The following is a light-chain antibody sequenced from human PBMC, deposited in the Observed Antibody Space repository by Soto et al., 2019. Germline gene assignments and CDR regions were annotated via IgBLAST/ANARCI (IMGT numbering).Light chain of an antibody. J-gene: IGKJ1*01. CDR3: QQDCNLPPT. V-gene: IGKV3D-7*01. Sequence: PGEIVTLSCMASQSVSSSYLTWYQQKPGQAPSLLIYGASTRATSIPARFSGSGSGTDFTLTISSLLPEDFAVYYCQQDCNLPPTFGQGTKVDIK. CDR1: QSVSSSY. CDR2: GAS.